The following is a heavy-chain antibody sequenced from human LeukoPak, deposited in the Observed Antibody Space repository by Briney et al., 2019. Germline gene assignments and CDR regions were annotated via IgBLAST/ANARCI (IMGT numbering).Heavy chain of an antibody. J-gene: IGHJ4*02. CDR2: ISSSGSTI. D-gene: IGHD1-26*01. V-gene: IGHV3-48*03. CDR1: GFTFSSYE. Sequence: GGSLRLSCAASGFTFSSYEMNWVRQAPGKGLGWVSYISSSGSTIYYADSVKGRFTISRDNAKNSLYLQMNSLRAEDTALYYCASGGIYYGAAFDFWGQGTLVTVSS. CDR3: ASGGIYYGAAFDF.